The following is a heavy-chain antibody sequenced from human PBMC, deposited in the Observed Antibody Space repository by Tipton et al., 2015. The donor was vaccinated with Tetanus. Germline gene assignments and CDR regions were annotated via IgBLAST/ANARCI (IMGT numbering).Heavy chain of an antibody. D-gene: IGHD6-19*01. CDR1: GGSISSYY. V-gene: IGHV4-59*01. Sequence: TLSLTCTVSGGSISSYYWTWVRQPPGRGLEWIGYVHYSGSTNYSPSPRSRVTLSVDTSKNQFSLNLSSVTAADTAVYYCARIGWPQQNKPAFDIWGQGTMVTVSS. CDR3: ARIGWPQQNKPAFDI. CDR2: VHYSGST. J-gene: IGHJ3*02.